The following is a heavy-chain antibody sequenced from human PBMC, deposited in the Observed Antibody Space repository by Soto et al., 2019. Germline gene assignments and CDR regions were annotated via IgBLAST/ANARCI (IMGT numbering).Heavy chain of an antibody. V-gene: IGHV3-48*01. J-gene: IGHJ1*01. CDR1: GFTFSTYS. CDR3: ARVLYGDPREYCQY. CDR2: ISSSSTTI. D-gene: IGHD4-17*01. Sequence: EVQLVESGGGLVQPGGSLRLSCAASGFTFSTYSMNWVRQAPGKGLEWVSYISSSSTTIYYADSVKGRFTISRDNAKNSLYLHMNSLRAEDTDVYDCARVLYGDPREYCQYWGQGTLVTVSS.